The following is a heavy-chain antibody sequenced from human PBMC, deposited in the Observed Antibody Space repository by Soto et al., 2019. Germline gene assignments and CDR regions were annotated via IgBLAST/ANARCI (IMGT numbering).Heavy chain of an antibody. CDR2: ISNDGSNK. D-gene: IGHD2-21*02. CDR3: ARDRLAYCGGDCSNFDY. J-gene: IGHJ4*02. CDR1: GFTFSSYA. V-gene: IGHV3-30-3*01. Sequence: GGSLRLSCAASGFTFSSYAMHWVRQAPGKGLEWVAVISNDGSNKYYADSVKGRFTISRDNSKNTLYLQMNSLRAEDTAVYYCARDRLAYCGGDCSNFDYWGQGTLVTVSS.